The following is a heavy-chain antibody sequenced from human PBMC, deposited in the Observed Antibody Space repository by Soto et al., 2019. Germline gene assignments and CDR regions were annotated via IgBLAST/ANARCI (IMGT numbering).Heavy chain of an antibody. CDR3: ARDPRDWKDSPYFDY. V-gene: IGHV3-21*01. CDR1: GFTFSSYS. J-gene: IGHJ4*02. CDR2: ISSSSSYI. Sequence: EVQLVESGGGLVKPGGSLRLSCAASGFTFSSYSMNWVRQAPGKGLEWVSSISSSSSYIYYADSVKGRFTISRDNAKNSLYLQMNSLRAEDTAVYYCARDPRDWKDSPYFDYWGQGTLVTVSS. D-gene: IGHD1-1*01.